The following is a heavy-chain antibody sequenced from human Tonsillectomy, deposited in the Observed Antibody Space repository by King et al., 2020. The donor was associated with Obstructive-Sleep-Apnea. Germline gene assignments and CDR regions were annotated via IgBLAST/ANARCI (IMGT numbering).Heavy chain of an antibody. Sequence: VQLVESGGGLVKPGGSLRLSCAVSGFTFRNAWMSWVRQAPGKGLEWVGRIKSKTDGGTTDYTAPVKGRFTISRDDSKNTLYLQMISLKTEDTAVYYCSIGYDSSGYNLSPFDYWGQGTLVTVSS. J-gene: IGHJ4*02. CDR2: IKSKTDGGTT. CDR1: GFTFRNAW. D-gene: IGHD3-22*01. CDR3: SIGYDSSGYNLSPFDY. V-gene: IGHV3-15*01.